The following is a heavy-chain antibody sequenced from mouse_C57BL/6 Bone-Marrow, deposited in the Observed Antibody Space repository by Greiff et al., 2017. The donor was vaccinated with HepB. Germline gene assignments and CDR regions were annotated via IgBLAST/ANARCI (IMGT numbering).Heavy chain of an antibody. CDR3: ARYQRAMDY. Sequence: VQLQQSGAELARPGASVKLSCKASGYTFTSYGISWVKQRTGQGLEWIGEIYPRSGNTYYNEKFKGKATLTADKSSSTAYMELRTLTSEGSAVYFCARYQRAMDYWGQGTSVTVSS. J-gene: IGHJ4*01. V-gene: IGHV1-81*01. CDR2: IYPRSGNT. CDR1: GYTFTSYG.